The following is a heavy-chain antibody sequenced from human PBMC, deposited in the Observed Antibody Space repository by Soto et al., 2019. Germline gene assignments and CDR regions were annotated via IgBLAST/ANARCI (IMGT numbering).Heavy chain of an antibody. D-gene: IGHD1-26*01. CDR2: ITRSGST. J-gene: IGHJ4*02. V-gene: IGHV4-34*01. CDR3: ARAAIKDHQVAGQPPTSQTLDY. CDR1: GESFSGYY. Sequence: QVQLQQWGTELLKPSETLSLTCAVYGESFSGYYWTWIRQPPGEGLQWIGEITRSGSTNYNPSLKSRVTISADTSKNQFSLKLTSVTAADTALYYCARAAIKDHQVAGQPPTSQTLDYWGLGTLVTVSS.